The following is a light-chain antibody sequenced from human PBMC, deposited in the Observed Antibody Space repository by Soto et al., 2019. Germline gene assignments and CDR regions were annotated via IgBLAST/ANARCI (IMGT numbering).Light chain of an antibody. CDR1: SGGIASNY. CDR3: QSYDSSNHGV. J-gene: IGLJ3*02. V-gene: IGLV6-57*01. CDR2: EDN. Sequence: NFMLTQPHSVSESPGKTVTISCTRSSGGIASNYVQWYQQLPGSSPTTVIYEDNQRPSGVPDRFSGSIDSSSNSASLTISGLKTEDEAYYYCQSYDSSNHGVFGGGTKLTVL.